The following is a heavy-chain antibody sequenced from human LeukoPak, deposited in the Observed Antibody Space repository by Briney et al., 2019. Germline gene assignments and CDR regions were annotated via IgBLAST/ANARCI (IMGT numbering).Heavy chain of an antibody. J-gene: IGHJ4*02. CDR1: GASIASHY. Sequence: SQTLSLTHPPAGASIASHYWSWIRHPPRKGLEWIGYIYYSGCTNYNPSPKSRVTISVDTYKNQFSLKLSSVTAADTAVYFCALGTVTTVYFDDGGQGSLVTVS. CDR3: ALGTVTTVYFDD. V-gene: IGHV4-59*11. D-gene: IGHD4-11*01. CDR2: IYYSGCT.